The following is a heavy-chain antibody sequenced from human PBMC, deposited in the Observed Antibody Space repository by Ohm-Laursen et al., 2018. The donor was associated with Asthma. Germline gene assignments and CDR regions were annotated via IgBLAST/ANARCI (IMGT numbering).Heavy chain of an antibody. Sequence: TLPLTCTVSGDSISSGNNYWSWIRQHPGKGLEWIGYIYYSGITYSNPSLRSRVSISVDTSKNQFSLELSPVTAADTAVYYCARGTFYYESTGYYFFDHWGQGALVTVSS. CDR3: ARGTFYYESTGYYFFDH. CDR1: GDSISSGNNY. CDR2: IYYSGIT. D-gene: IGHD3-22*01. V-gene: IGHV4-31*03. J-gene: IGHJ4*02.